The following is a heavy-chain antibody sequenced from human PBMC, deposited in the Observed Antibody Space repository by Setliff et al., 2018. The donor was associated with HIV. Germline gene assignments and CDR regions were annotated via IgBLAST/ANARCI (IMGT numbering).Heavy chain of an antibody. CDR1: GFTFSSFA. D-gene: IGHD5-12*01. V-gene: IGHV3-23*01. J-gene: IGHJ4*02. CDR3: AKDSGYEGDHYFDY. Sequence: PGVSLRLSCAASGFTFSSFAMTWVRQAPGKGLEWVSAISGRGGSTYYADSVKGRFTISRDNSKNTLYLQMNSLRAEDTAVYYCAKDSGYEGDHYFDYWGQGTLVTVSS. CDR2: ISGRGGST.